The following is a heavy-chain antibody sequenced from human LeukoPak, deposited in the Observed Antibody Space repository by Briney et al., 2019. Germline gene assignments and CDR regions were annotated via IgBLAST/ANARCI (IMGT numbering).Heavy chain of an antibody. CDR3: ARAYSSSFRYYYYHGMDV. D-gene: IGHD6-13*01. Sequence: SETLSLTCTVSGASISSYYWSWIRQPPGKGLEWIGYIYYSGSTNYNPSLKSRVTISVDTSKNQFSLKLSSVTAADTAVYYCARAYSSSFRYYYYHGMDVWGQGITVTVSS. CDR1: GASISSYY. CDR2: IYYSGST. V-gene: IGHV4-59*01. J-gene: IGHJ6*02.